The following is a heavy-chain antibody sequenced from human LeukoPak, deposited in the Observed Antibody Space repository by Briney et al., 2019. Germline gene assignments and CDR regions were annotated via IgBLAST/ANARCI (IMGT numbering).Heavy chain of an antibody. V-gene: IGHV4-31*03. CDR3: ARSTDGYIYDY. CDR2: IYYSGTT. Sequence: PSETLSLTCSVSGDSISSGGYYWSWIRQHPAKGLEWIGYIYYSGTTYYNPSLKSRLTISVDTSSAHFSLNLTSVTAGDTAVYYCARSTDGYIYDYWGRGTLVSVSS. J-gene: IGHJ4*02. D-gene: IGHD5-24*01. CDR1: GDSISSGGYY.